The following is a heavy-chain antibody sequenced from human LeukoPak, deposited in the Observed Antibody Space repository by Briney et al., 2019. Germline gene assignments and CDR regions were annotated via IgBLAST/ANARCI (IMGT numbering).Heavy chain of an antibody. CDR3: ARDGILGSHDC. J-gene: IGHJ4*02. Sequence: GGSLRLSCAASGFTFRSHWMHWVRQPPGKGLVWASHINNDGSDTSYADSVKGRFTITRDNAKNTLFLQMNSLRAEDTAVYYCARDGILGSHDCWGQGTLVTVSS. D-gene: IGHD3-3*02. CDR1: GFTFRSHW. CDR2: INNDGSDT. V-gene: IGHV3-74*01.